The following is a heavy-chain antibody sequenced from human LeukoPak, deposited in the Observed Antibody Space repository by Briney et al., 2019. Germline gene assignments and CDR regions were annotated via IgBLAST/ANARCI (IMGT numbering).Heavy chain of an antibody. CDR3: ARGPGYYGMDV. J-gene: IGHJ6*02. Sequence: SVKVSCKVSGYTLTELSMHWVRQAPGKGLEWMGGIIPIFGTANYTQKFQGRVTITADESTSTAYMELSSLRSEDTAVYYCARGPGYYGMDVWGQGTTVTVSS. CDR1: GYTLTELS. D-gene: IGHD3-10*01. CDR2: IIPIFGTA. V-gene: IGHV1-69*13.